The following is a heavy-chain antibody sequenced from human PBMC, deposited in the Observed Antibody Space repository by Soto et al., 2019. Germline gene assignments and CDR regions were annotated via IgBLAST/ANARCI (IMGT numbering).Heavy chain of an antibody. CDR3: TRDLFHDNSDHPFDY. J-gene: IGHJ4*02. Sequence: QPGGSLRLSCAICGFKFDDYSISWVRQAPWRGLEWVGYIRSRSCAGTTAYAASVEGRFIISRDDTRSIAYLQMHGVRIEDTAVYYCTRDLFHDNSDHPFDYWGQGTLVAVCS. CDR2: IRSRSCAGTT. V-gene: IGHV3-49*04. CDR1: GFKFDDYS.